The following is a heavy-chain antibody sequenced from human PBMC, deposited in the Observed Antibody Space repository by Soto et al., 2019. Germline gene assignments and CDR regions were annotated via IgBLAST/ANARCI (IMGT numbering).Heavy chain of an antibody. CDR2: INHSGST. CDR1: GGSFSGYY. V-gene: IGHV4-34*01. Sequence: PSETLSLTCAVYGGSFSGYYWSWIRQPPGKGLEWIGEINHSGSTNYNPSLKSRVTISVDTSKNQLSLKLSSVTAADTAVYYCARVTGRYYYGMDVWGQGTTVTVSS. CDR3: ARVTGRYYYGMDV. J-gene: IGHJ6*02.